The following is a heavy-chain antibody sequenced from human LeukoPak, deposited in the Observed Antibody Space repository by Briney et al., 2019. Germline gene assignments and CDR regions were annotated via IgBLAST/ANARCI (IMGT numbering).Heavy chain of an antibody. V-gene: IGHV3-74*01. J-gene: IGHJ4*02. CDR1: GFTFSSYA. Sequence: GGSLRLSCAASGFTFSSYAMSWVRQAPEKGLVWVSRINSDGSSISYADSVKGRFTISRDNAKNTLYLQMNSLRAEDMAVYYCARDLSHYYDSSDATLDYWGQGTLVTVSS. D-gene: IGHD3-22*01. CDR3: ARDLSHYYDSSDATLDY. CDR2: INSDGSSI.